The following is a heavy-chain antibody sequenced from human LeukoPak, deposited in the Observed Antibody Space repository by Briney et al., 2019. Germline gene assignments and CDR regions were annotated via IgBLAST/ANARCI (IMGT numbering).Heavy chain of an antibody. J-gene: IGHJ6*03. CDR2: ISAYNGNT. V-gene: IGHV1-18*01. Sequence: ASVKVSCKASGYTFTSYGISWVRQAPGQGLEWMGWISAYNGNTNYAQKLQGRVTMTTDTSTSTAYMELRSLRSDDTAVYYCARDFGGYCSGGSCYYYYYVDVWGKGTTVTVSS. CDR1: GYTFTSYG. D-gene: IGHD2-15*01. CDR3: ARDFGGYCSGGSCYYYYYVDV.